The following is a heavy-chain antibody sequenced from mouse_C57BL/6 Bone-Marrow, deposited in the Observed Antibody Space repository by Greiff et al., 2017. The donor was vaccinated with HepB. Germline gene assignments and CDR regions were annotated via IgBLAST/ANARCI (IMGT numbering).Heavy chain of an antibody. J-gene: IGHJ1*03. CDR3: AYYCGSSWLRYWYFDV. Sequence: VQLQQSGAELARPGASVKLSCKASGYTFTSYGISWVKQRTGQGLEWIGEIYPRSGNTYYNEKFKGKATLTADKSSSTAYMELRSLTSEDSAVYFCAYYCGSSWLRYWYFDVWGTGTTVTVSS. CDR1: GYTFTSYG. V-gene: IGHV1-81*01. CDR2: IYPRSGNT. D-gene: IGHD1-1*01.